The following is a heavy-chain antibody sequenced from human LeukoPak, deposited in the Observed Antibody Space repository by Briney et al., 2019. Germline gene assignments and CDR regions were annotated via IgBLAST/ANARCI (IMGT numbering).Heavy chain of an antibody. D-gene: IGHD5-12*01. V-gene: IGHV4-59*01. CDR2: ISYSGST. Sequence: KASETRSFTCTVSGGSNGSYYWSWIRQPPGKGLEWIGHISYSGSTNYNSSLKSRVTISVDTSKNQFSLKLSSVTAADTAVYYCARGGSGYALNWFDPWGQGTLVTVSS. CDR3: ARGGSGYALNWFDP. J-gene: IGHJ5*02. CDR1: GGSNGSYY.